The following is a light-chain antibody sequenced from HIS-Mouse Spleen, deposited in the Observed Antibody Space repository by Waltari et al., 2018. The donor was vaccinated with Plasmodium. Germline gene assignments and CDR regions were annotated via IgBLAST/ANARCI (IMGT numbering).Light chain of an antibody. Sequence: QSALTQPASVSGSPGPSITISCTGTRSDVGSYNLVSWYQQHPGKAPKLMIYEGSKRPSGVSNRFSGSKSGNTASLTISGLQAEDEADYYCCSYAGSSTNWVFGGGTKLTVL. CDR2: EGS. J-gene: IGLJ3*02. CDR1: RSDVGSYNL. CDR3: CSYAGSSTNWV. V-gene: IGLV2-23*01.